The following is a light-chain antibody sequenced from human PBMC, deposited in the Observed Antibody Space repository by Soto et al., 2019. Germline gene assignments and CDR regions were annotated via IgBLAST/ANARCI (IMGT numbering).Light chain of an antibody. Sequence: DIQLTQSTSTLSASVGDRVTLNCRASQNINNWLAWYQQKPGKAPKVLIYDASSLESGVPSRFSGSGSGTEFTLTISSLQPDDFATYYCQQYDGNFGPGTKVDIK. CDR1: QNINNW. V-gene: IGKV1-5*01. CDR2: DAS. CDR3: QQYDGN. J-gene: IGKJ3*01.